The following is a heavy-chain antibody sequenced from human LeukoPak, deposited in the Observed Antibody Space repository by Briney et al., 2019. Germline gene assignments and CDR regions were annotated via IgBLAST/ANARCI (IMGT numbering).Heavy chain of an antibody. CDR3: ARGERNRPIDY. Sequence: SETLSLTCAVYGGSFSGYYWSWIRQPPGKGLEWIGEINHSGSTNYNPSLKSRVTISVDTSENQFSLKLSSVTAADTAVYYCARGERNRPIDYWGQGTLVTVSS. CDR1: GGSFSGYY. D-gene: IGHD1/OR15-1a*01. J-gene: IGHJ4*02. CDR2: INHSGST. V-gene: IGHV4-34*01.